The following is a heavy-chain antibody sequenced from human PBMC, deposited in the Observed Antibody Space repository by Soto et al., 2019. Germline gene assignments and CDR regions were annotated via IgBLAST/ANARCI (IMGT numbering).Heavy chain of an antibody. CDR2: IYDSGST. CDR3: ARPKMNGMDV. Sequence: SETLSLTCTVSGGSISRSSYYWVWIRQPPGKGLEWIGSIYDSGSTYYNPSLKSRVTISVDTSKNQFSLKLSSVTAADTAVYYCARPKMNGMDVWGQGTTVTVPS. J-gene: IGHJ6*02. CDR1: GGSISRSSYY. V-gene: IGHV4-39*01.